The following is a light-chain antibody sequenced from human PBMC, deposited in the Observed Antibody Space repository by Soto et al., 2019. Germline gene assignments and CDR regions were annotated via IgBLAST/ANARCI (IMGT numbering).Light chain of an antibody. CDR1: ESVSSNH. J-gene: IGKJ2*01. V-gene: IGKV3-20*01. Sequence: EIVLTQSPGTLSLSPGEGATLSCSASESVSSNHLAWYQQKPGQAPRLLIFGASSRASDIPDRFSGSGSGTDFTLTISRLEPEDFVVYYCQHYGSSPPYTFGQGTKLEIK. CDR2: GAS. CDR3: QHYGSSPPYT.